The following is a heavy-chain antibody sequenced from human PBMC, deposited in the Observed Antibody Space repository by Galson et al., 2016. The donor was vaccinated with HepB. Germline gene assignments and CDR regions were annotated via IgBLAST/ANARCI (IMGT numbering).Heavy chain of an antibody. CDR1: GYTFTSYG. CDR3: ARDALRTAAAGTFDY. D-gene: IGHD6-13*01. Sequence: SVKVSCKASGYTFTSYGISWVRQAPGQGLEWMGWISAYNGNTNYAQKLQGRVTMTTDTSTSTAYMELRSLRSDDTAVYYCARDALRTAAAGTFDYWGQGTLVTVSS. V-gene: IGHV1-18*01. J-gene: IGHJ4*02. CDR2: ISAYNGNT.